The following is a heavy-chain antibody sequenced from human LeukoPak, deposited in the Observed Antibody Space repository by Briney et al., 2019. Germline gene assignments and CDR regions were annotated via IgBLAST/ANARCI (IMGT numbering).Heavy chain of an antibody. CDR1: GFTFRSYG. V-gene: IGHV3-33*01. CDR2: IWYDGSNK. Sequence: GRSLRLSCAASGFTFRSYGMYWVRQAPGKGLEWVAVIWYDGSNKYYADSVKGRFTISRDNSKNTLYVQMNSLRAEDTAVYYCATVRGASGSYYIDYWGQGTLVIVSS. D-gene: IGHD1-26*01. CDR3: ATVRGASGSYYIDY. J-gene: IGHJ4*02.